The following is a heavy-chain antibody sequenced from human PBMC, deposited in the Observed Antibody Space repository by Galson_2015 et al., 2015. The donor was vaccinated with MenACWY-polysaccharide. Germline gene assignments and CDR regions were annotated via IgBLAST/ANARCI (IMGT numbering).Heavy chain of an antibody. Sequence: SLRLSCAASGFTFNNYAMNWVRQAPGKGLEWVSSVSGNGGTTYYADSVKGRFTNSRDNSKNTLYLQMNTLRAEDTAVYYCAKPITATGTVYWGQGTLVTVSS. CDR1: GFTFNNYA. V-gene: IGHV3-23*01. D-gene: IGHD6-25*01. J-gene: IGHJ4*02. CDR2: VSGNGGTT. CDR3: AKPITATGTVY.